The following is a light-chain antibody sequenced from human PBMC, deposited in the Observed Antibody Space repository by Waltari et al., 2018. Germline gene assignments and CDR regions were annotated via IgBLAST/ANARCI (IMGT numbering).Light chain of an antibody. J-gene: IGLJ2*01. CDR2: DNN. V-gene: IGLV1-51*01. CDR3: GTWDADLSVV. CDR1: GSTFGNNF. Sequence: QSVLTQPPSVSAAPGQKVTISCSGTGSTFGNNFVSWYQQLPGTAPKLLIYDNNKRPSGIPDRFSGSKAGTSATLGITGLQTGDEADYYCGTWDADLSVVFGGGTRLTVL.